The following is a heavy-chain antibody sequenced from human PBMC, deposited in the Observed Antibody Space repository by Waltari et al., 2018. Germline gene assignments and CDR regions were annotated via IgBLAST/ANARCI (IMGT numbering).Heavy chain of an antibody. V-gene: IGHV4-59*08. CDR3: ARASVGFWAPKFGY. Sequence: QVQLQESGPGLVTPSETPSLTSTVPGASNSRYYWSWLRPPPGKRLELIGYIYYTGTTNYNPSLKSRVTISVDTSKNQLSLKLNSVTAADTAIYYCARASVGFWAPKFGYWGQGALVTVSS. D-gene: IGHD1-26*01. CDR1: GASNSRYY. J-gene: IGHJ4*02. CDR2: IYYTGTT.